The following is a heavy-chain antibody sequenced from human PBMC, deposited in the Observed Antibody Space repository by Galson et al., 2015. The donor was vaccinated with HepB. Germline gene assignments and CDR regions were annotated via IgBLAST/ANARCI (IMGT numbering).Heavy chain of an antibody. CDR2: ISGSGGST. V-gene: IGHV3-23*01. Sequence: SLRLSCAASGFTFSSSAMSWVRQAPGKGLEWVSAISGSGGSTYYADSVKGRFTISRDNSKNTLYLQMNSLRAEDTAVYYCAKDIGGSIRPYSGSYYRSSDRYFQHWGQGTLVTVSS. CDR3: AKDIGGSIRPYSGSYYRSSDRYFQH. CDR1: GFTFSSSA. D-gene: IGHD1-26*01. J-gene: IGHJ1*01.